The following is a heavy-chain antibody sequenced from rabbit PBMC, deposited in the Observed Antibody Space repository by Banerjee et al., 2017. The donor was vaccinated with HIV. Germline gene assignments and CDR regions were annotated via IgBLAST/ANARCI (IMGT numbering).Heavy chain of an antibody. V-gene: IGHV1S40*01. D-gene: IGHD6-1*01. Sequence: QSLEESGGDLVKPGASLTLTCTASGFSFSSSYYMCWVRQAPGKGLEWIACIYTGSSGSTYYASWAKGRFTISKTSSTTVTLQMTSLTAADTATYFCARGDYVDYGYVMYFKFWGPGTLVTVS. CDR1: GFSFSSSYY. CDR3: ARGDYVDYGYVMYFKF. J-gene: IGHJ6*01. CDR2: IYTGSSGST.